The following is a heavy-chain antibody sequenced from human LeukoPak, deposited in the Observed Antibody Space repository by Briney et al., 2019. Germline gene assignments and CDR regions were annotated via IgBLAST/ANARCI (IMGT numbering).Heavy chain of an antibody. J-gene: IGHJ3*02. V-gene: IGHV5-51*01. Sequence: GESLKISCKGSGYSFTSYWIGWVRPMPGKGLEWMGIIYPGDSDTRYSPSFQGQVTISADKSISTAYLQWSSLKASDTAMYYCARQAEVLWFGELAAFDIWGQGTMVTVSS. CDR2: IYPGDSDT. CDR1: GYSFTSYW. D-gene: IGHD3-10*01. CDR3: ARQAEVLWFGELAAFDI.